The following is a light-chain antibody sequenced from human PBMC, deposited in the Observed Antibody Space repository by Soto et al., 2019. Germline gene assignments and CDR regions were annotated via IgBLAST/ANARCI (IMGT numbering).Light chain of an antibody. CDR3: GAWDDSLNGWV. V-gene: IGLV1-36*01. Sequence: QSVLTQPPSVSEGPGQRVTISCSGSTSNIGKNTVNWYQQLPGEAPKLFIYYDDLLASGVSDRFSGSKSGTSASLAISGLQSEYEADYDCGAWDDSLNGWVFGGGTKLTVL. CDR1: TSNIGKNT. CDR2: YDD. J-gene: IGLJ3*02.